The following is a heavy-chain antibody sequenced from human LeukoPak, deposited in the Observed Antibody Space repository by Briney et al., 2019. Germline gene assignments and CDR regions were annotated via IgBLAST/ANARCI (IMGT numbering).Heavy chain of an antibody. V-gene: IGHV4-59*01. CDR2: IYYTGST. D-gene: IGHD2-2*01. CDR1: GASITNYY. J-gene: IGHJ5*02. CDR3: ASSHMLQYCSRTNCGREFDT. Sequence: TSETLSLTCSVSGASITNYYWSWIRQPPGKGLEWIGYIYYTGSTKYNPSLRSRVTIAVDTAKKQFSLRLRSVTSAGTAVYYCASSHMLQYCSRTNCGREFDTWGQGTLVTVSS.